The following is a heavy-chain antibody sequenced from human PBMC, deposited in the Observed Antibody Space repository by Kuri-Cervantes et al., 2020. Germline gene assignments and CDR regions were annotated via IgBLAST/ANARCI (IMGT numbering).Heavy chain of an antibody. D-gene: IGHD3-3*01. V-gene: IGHV1-69*13. CDR3: ARGRHPRMTIFGVVIRAALHFDY. J-gene: IGHJ4*02. CDR1: GGTFSSYA. Sequence: SVKVSCKASGGTFSSYAISWVRQAPGQGLEWMGGIIPIFGTANYAQKFQGRVTITADESTSTAYMELCSLRSEDTAVYYCARGRHPRMTIFGVVIRAALHFDYWGQGTLVTVSS. CDR2: IIPIFGTA.